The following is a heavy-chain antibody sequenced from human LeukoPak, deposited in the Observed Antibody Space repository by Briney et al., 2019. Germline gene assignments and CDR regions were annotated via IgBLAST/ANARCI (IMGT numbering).Heavy chain of an antibody. V-gene: IGHV1-2*02. CDR1: GYTFTGYY. CDR3: ARDGYSGYYFDY. J-gene: IGHJ4*02. D-gene: IGHD5-12*01. Sequence: ASVKVSCKASGYTFTGYYMHWVRQAPGRGLEWMGWINPNSGGTNYAQKFQSRVTMTRDTSISTAYMELSRLRSDDTAVYYCARDGYSGYYFDYWGQGTLVTVSS. CDR2: INPNSGGT.